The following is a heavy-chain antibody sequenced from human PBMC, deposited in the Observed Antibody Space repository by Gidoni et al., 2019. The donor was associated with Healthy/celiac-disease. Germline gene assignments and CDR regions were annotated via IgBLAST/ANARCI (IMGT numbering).Heavy chain of an antibody. Sequence: EVQLVESGGGLVQPGGSLRLSCAASGFTFSSYSMNWVRQAPGKGLEWVSYISSSSSTIYYADSVKGRFTISRDNAKNSLYLQMNSLRAEDTAVYYCARQNSGSYYGAFDIWGQGTMVTVSS. J-gene: IGHJ3*02. V-gene: IGHV3-48*04. CDR3: ARQNSGSYYGAFDI. D-gene: IGHD1-26*01. CDR1: GFTFSSYS. CDR2: ISSSSSTI.